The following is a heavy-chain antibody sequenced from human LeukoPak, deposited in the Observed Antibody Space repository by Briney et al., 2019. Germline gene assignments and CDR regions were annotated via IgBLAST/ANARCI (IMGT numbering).Heavy chain of an antibody. CDR1: GFTFSSYW. V-gene: IGHV3-30*18. D-gene: IGHD3-9*01. CDR3: AKGDDILTGYADY. J-gene: IGHJ4*02. CDR2: ISYDGSNK. Sequence: GGSLRLSCAASGFTFSSYWMHWVRQAPGKGLEWVAVISYDGSNKYYADSVKGRFTISRDNSKNTLYLQMNSLRAEDTAVYYCAKGDDILTGYADYWGQGTLVTVSS.